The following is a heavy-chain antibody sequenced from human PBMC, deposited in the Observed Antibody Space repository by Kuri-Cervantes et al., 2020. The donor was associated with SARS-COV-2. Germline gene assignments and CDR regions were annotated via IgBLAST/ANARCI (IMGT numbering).Heavy chain of an antibody. D-gene: IGHD3-3*01. CDR3: ATARFDFWSGYSWGGAFDI. V-gene: IGHV1-2*02. CDR1: GYTFTGYY. J-gene: IGHJ3*02. Sequence: ASVKVSCKASGYTFTGYYMHWVRQAPGQGLEWMGWINPNSGGTNYAQKFQGRVTMTRDTSTSTAYMELSRLRSDDTAVYYCATARFDFWSGYSWGGAFDIWGQGTMVTVSS. CDR2: INPNSGGT.